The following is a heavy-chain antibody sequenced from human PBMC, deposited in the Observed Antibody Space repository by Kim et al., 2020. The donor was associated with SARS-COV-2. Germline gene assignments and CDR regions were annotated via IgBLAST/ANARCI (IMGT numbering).Heavy chain of an antibody. V-gene: IGHV1-69*04. D-gene: IGHD3-3*01. J-gene: IGHJ6*03. Sequence: SVKVSCKASGGTFSSYAISWVRQAPGQGLEWMGRIIPILGIANYAQKFQGRVTITADKSTSTAYMELSSLRSEDTAVYYCARVSAAPYYDFWSGPPHYYYMDVWGKGTTVTVSS. CDR3: ARVSAAPYYDFWSGPPHYYYMDV. CDR2: IIPILGIA. CDR1: GGTFSSYA.